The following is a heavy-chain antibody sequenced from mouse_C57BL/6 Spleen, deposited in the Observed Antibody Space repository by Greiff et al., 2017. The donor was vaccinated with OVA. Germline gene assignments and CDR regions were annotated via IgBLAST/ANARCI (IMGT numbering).Heavy chain of an antibody. V-gene: IGHV1-5*01. CDR2: IYPGNSDT. Sequence: EVKLEESGTVLARPGASVKMSCKTSGYTFTSYWMHWVKQRPGQGLEWIGAIYPGNSDTSYNQKFKGKAKLTAVTSASTAYMELSSLTNEDSAFYYCTSLPIEENDYDGAWFAYWGQGTLVTVSA. J-gene: IGHJ3*01. CDR3: TSLPIEENDYDGAWFAY. CDR1: GYTFTSYW. D-gene: IGHD2-4*01.